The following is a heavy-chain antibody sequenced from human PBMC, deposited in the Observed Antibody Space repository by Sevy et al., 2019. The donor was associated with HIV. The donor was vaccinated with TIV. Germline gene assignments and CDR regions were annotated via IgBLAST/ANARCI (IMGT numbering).Heavy chain of an antibody. D-gene: IGHD1-26*01. CDR1: GFTFSSYA. V-gene: IGHV3-23*01. CDR2: LSGSGGST. Sequence: GGSLRLSCAASGFTFSSYAMSWVRLAPGKGLEWVSDLSGSGGSTDYADSVKGRFTISRDNSKNTLYLQMNSLRAEDTAVYYSAKLVDTASDAFDIWGQGTMVTVSS. J-gene: IGHJ3*02. CDR3: AKLVDTASDAFDI.